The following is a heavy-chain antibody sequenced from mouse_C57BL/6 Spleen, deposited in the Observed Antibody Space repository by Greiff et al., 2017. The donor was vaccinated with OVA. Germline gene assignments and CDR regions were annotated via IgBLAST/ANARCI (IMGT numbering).Heavy chain of an antibody. V-gene: IGHV14-4*01. Sequence: EVQVVESGAELVRPGASVKLSCTASGFNIKDDYMHWVKQRPEQGLEWIGWIDPENGDTEYASKFPGKATITADTSSNTAYLQLSSLTSEDTAVYYCTTGRSYGSSYAMDYWGQGTSVTVSS. J-gene: IGHJ4*01. D-gene: IGHD1-1*01. CDR3: TTGRSYGSSYAMDY. CDR2: IDPENGDT. CDR1: GFNIKDDY.